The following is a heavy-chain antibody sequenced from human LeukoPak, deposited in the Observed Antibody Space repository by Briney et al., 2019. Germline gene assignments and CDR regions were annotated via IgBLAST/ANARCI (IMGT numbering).Heavy chain of an antibody. D-gene: IGHD6-13*01. CDR3: AREGIAAPTGSDY. J-gene: IGHJ4*02. CDR1: GGTFSSYA. V-gene: IGHV1-69*05. Sequence: ASVKVSCKASGGTFSSYAISWVRQAPGQGLEWMGGIIPIFGTANYAQKFQGRVTITTDESTSTAYMELSSLRSEDTAVYYCAREGIAAPTGSDYWGQGTLVTVSS. CDR2: IIPIFGTA.